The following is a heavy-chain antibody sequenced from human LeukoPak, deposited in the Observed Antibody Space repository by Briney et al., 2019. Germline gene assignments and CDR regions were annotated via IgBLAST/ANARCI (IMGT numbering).Heavy chain of an antibody. CDR3: ARDFCSGGSCYHNWFDP. CDR2: IYPGDSDT. D-gene: IGHD2-15*01. J-gene: IGHJ5*02. Sequence: GESLKISCKGSGYSFTSYWIGWVRQMPGKGLEWMGIIYPGDSDTRYSPSFQGQVTISADKSISTAYLQWSSLKASDTAMYYCARDFCSGGSCYHNWFDPWGQGTLVTVSS. V-gene: IGHV5-51*01. CDR1: GYSFTSYW.